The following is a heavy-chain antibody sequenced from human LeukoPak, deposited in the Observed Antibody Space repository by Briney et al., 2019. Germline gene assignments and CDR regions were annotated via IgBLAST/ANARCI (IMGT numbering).Heavy chain of an antibody. D-gene: IGHD1-26*01. Sequence: GGSLRLSCAASGFTFNNYNMNWVRQAPGKGLEWVSSISSISSSYIYYADSVKGRFTISRDNAKNSLYLQMNSLRAEDTAVYYCARPLEWELTDAFDIWGQGTMVTVSS. J-gene: IGHJ3*02. CDR1: GFTFNNYN. V-gene: IGHV3-21*01. CDR3: ARPLEWELTDAFDI. CDR2: ISSISSSYI.